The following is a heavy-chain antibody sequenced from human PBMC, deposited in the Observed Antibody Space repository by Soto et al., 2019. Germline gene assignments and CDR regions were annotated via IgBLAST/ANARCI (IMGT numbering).Heavy chain of an antibody. J-gene: IGHJ5*02. CDR1: GGSFSGYY. Sequence: SETLSLTCAVYGGSFSGYYWTWIRQPPGTGLEWIGEINHSESTNYNPSLKSRVTISEDTSKNKFSLKLTSVTAADTAVYYCARSLHHHLITMVRGESFPFDPWGQGTLVTVS. D-gene: IGHD3-10*01. CDR3: ARSLHHHLITMVRGESFPFDP. CDR2: INHSEST. V-gene: IGHV4-34*01.